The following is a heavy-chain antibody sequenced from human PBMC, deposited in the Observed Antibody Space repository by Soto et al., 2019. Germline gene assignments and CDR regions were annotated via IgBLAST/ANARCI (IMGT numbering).Heavy chain of an antibody. V-gene: IGHV3-23*01. CDR2: TGATGRTT. CDR3: ATVHNTLRSFDY. Sequence: GGSLRLSCAASGFTFNIYAMTWVRQAPGKGLEWVSTTGATGRTTYYSDSVKGRFTVSRDNSKNTLDLQMSNLRAEDTAVYYCATVHNTLRSFDYWGQGTLVTVSS. CDR1: GFTFNIYA. D-gene: IGHD1-20*01. J-gene: IGHJ4*02.